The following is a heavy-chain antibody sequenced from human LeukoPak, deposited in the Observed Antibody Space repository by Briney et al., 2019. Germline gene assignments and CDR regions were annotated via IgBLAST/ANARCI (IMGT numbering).Heavy chain of an antibody. D-gene: IGHD6-13*01. CDR2: IWDDGSNN. CDR3: AISSSAG. J-gene: IGHJ4*02. Sequence: GGCLCLSCAASGFTFSSYGIGWVRQAPGEGRGWVAVIWDDGSNNYYADSVKGRFNIPRDNSKNRLYLQMTSLRAEDTAVYPSAISSSAGWGQGTLVTASS. V-gene: IGHV3-33*01. CDR1: GFTFSSYG.